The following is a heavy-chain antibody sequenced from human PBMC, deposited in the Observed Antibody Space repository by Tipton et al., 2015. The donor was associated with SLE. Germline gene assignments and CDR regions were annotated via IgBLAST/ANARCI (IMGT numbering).Heavy chain of an antibody. Sequence: TLSLTCAVSGGSINSGDYSWSWIRQPPGKGLEWIGYIFHSGNAYYNPSLKSRVTISVDTSKNQFSLKLSSVTAADTAVYYCARGGYSRGRGLYYYYFLDVWGKGTAVTASS. J-gene: IGHJ6*03. CDR2: IFHSGNA. CDR3: ARGGYSRGRGLYYYYFLDV. D-gene: IGHD6-19*01. V-gene: IGHV4-30-2*01. CDR1: GGSINSGDYS.